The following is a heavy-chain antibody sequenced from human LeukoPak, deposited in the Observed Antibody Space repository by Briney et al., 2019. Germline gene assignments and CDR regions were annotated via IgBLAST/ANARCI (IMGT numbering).Heavy chain of an antibody. CDR1: GESVSSNNAA. Sequence: TSQTPSLTCAISGESVSSNNAAWTWIRQSPSRGLEWLGRTYYRSKWFNDYAVSVKSRITINPDTSKNQFFLQLNSVTPEDTAVYYCAREYLGGYLIYWGQGTLVTVSS. CDR3: AREYLGGYLIY. CDR2: TYYRSKWFN. V-gene: IGHV6-1*01. D-gene: IGHD3-16*02. J-gene: IGHJ4*02.